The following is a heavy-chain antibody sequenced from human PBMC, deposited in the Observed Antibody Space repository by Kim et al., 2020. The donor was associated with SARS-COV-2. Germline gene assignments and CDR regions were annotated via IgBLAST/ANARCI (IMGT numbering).Heavy chain of an antibody. V-gene: IGHV3-53*01. CDR3: ARDGELPYYYCGMDV. Sequence: DSVKGRFTISRDNSKNTLYLQMNSLRAEDTAVYYCARDGELPYYYCGMDVWGQGTTVTVSS. D-gene: IGHD1-26*01. J-gene: IGHJ6*02.